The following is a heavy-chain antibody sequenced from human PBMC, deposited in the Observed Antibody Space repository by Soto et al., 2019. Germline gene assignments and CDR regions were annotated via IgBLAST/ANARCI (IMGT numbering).Heavy chain of an antibody. CDR3: ARGQVRGVPY. CDR2: INHSGST. Sequence: SETLSLTCAVYGGSFSGYYWSWIRQPPGKGLEWIGEINHSGSTNYNPSLKSRVPISVDTSKTQFSLKLSSVTAADTAVYYCARGQVRGVPYWGQGTLVTVSS. D-gene: IGHD3-10*01. V-gene: IGHV4-34*01. J-gene: IGHJ4*02. CDR1: GGSFSGYY.